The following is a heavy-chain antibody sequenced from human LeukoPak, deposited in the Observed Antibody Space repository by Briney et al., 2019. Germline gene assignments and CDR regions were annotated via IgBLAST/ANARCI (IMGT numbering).Heavy chain of an antibody. Sequence: GGSLRLSCADSGFSFSNNWMSWLRQAPGKGLEWVAHINPDGSEKYYVDSVKGRFTISRDNAKRSLSLQMNSLRVEDTAAYHCATWGDYVRTWGQGTLVTVSS. V-gene: IGHV3-7*01. CDR2: INPDGSEK. CDR3: ATWGDYVRT. J-gene: IGHJ5*02. D-gene: IGHD4-17*01. CDR1: GFSFSNNW.